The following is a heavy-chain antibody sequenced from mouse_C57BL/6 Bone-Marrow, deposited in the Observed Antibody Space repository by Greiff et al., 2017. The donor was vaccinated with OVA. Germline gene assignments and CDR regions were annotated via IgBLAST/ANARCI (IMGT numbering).Heavy chain of an antibody. CDR2: IYYSGTI. J-gene: IGHJ1*03. Sequence: EVHLVESGPGLVKPSQTVFLTCTVTGISITTGNYRWSWIRQFPGNKLEWIGYIYYSGTITYNPSLTSRPTITSDTPKNQFFLEMNSLTAEDTATYYCAREITTVVANPDWYFDVWGTGTTVTVSA. CDR3: AREITTVVANPDWYFDV. D-gene: IGHD1-1*01. V-gene: IGHV3-5*01. CDR1: GISITTGNYR.